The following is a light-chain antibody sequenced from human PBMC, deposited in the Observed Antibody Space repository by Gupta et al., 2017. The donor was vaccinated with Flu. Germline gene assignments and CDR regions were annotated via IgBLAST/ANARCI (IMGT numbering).Light chain of an antibody. CDR3: QQRDSYPRT. V-gene: IGKV1-9*01. J-gene: IGKJ1*01. CDR1: QGISSH. Sequence: DIQLTQSPSFLSASVGDRFTSTCRASQGISSHLAWYQQKPGKAPKLLIYAASTVQSGVPSRFSGSGSGTEFTLTISSLQPEDFATYCCQQRDSYPRTFGQGTKVEIK. CDR2: AAS.